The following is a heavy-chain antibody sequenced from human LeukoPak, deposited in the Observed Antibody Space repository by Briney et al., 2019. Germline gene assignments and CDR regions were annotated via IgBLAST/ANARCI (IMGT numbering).Heavy chain of an antibody. V-gene: IGHV4-61*02. CDR2: IYTSGST. CDR3: ASDPQDRHGYSYGPYFDY. Sequence: PSQTLSLTCTVSGGSISSGSYYWSWIRQPAGKGLEWIGRIYTSGSTNYNPSLKSRVTISVDTSKNQFSLKLSSVTAADTAVYYCASDPQDRHGYSYGPYFDYWGQGTLVTVSS. J-gene: IGHJ4*02. D-gene: IGHD5-18*01. CDR1: GGSISSGSYY.